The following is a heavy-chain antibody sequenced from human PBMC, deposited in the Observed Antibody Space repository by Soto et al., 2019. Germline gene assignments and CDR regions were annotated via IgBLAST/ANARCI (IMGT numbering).Heavy chain of an antibody. Sequence: EVQLVESGGGLVKPGGSLRLSCAASGFIFSSYSMNWVRQAPGKGLEWVSSISPRSDYIYFADSMRGRFTISRDKAQNSLYLHMNNLRAEDTAVYHCARVSGTLERYSDLDYWGQGTLVTVSS. CDR1: GFIFSSYS. V-gene: IGHV3-21*06. J-gene: IGHJ4*02. CDR2: ISPRSDYI. CDR3: ARVSGTLERYSDLDY. D-gene: IGHD3-10*01.